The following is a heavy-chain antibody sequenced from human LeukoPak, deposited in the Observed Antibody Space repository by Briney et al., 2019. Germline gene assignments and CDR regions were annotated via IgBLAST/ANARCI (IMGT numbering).Heavy chain of an antibody. Sequence: ASVKVSCKASGYTFTGYYMHWVRQAPGQGLEWMGWINPNSGGTNYAQKFQGRVTMTRDTSISTAYMELSRLRSDDTAVYYCATRGGETVGPCNYWGQGTLVTVSS. D-gene: IGHD2-15*01. V-gene: IGHV1-2*02. CDR1: GYTFTGYY. CDR2: INPNSGGT. CDR3: ATRGGETVGPCNY. J-gene: IGHJ4*02.